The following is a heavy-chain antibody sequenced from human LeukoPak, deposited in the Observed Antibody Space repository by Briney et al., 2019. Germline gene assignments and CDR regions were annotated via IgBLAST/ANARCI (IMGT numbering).Heavy chain of an antibody. CDR3: ARATLHYYDSSGYYDY. CDR1: GGTFSSYA. CDR2: IIPIFGTA. J-gene: IGHJ4*02. Sequence: SVKVSCKASGGTFSSYAISWVRQAPGQGLEWMGRIIPIFGTANYAQKFQGRVTITTDESTSTAYMELSSLRSEDTAVHYCARATLHYYDSSGYYDYWGQGTLVTVSS. V-gene: IGHV1-69*05. D-gene: IGHD3-22*01.